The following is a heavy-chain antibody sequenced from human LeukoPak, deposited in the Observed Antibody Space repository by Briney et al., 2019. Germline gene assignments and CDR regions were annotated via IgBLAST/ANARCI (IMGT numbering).Heavy chain of an antibody. V-gene: IGHV1-2*06. CDR2: INPNSGGT. Sequence: ASVKVSCKVSGYTFTDYYMHWVQQAPGQGLEWMGRINPNSGGTNYAQKFQGRVTMTRDTSISTAYMELSRLRSDDTAVYYCARAESADYGDYGYFDYWGQGTLVTVSS. CDR1: GYTFTDYY. CDR3: ARAESADYGDYGYFDY. D-gene: IGHD4-17*01. J-gene: IGHJ4*02.